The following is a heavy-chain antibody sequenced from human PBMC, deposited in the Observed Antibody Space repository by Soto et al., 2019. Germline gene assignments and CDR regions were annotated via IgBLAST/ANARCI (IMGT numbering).Heavy chain of an antibody. J-gene: IGHJ5*02. Sequence: PSQTLSLTCAISGDSVSSNSAAWNWIRQSPSRGLEWLGRTYYRSKWYNDYAVSVKSRITINPDTSKNQFSLQLNSVTPEDTAVYYCASTNKKYYDFWSGYYTSWFDPWAREPWSPSPQ. D-gene: IGHD3-3*01. CDR1: GDSVSSNSAA. CDR2: TYYRSKWYN. V-gene: IGHV6-1*01. CDR3: ASTNKKYYDFWSGYYTSWFDP.